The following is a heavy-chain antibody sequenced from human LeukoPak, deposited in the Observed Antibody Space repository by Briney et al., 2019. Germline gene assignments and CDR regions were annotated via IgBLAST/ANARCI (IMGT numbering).Heavy chain of an antibody. D-gene: IGHD2-21*01. CDR1: GFTFSSYS. V-gene: IGHV3-21*01. Sequence: PGGSLRLSCAASGFTFSSYSMNCVRQAPGKGLEWVSSISSSSSYIYYADSVKGRFTISRDNAKNSLYLQMNSLRAEDTAVYYCARDQVVVIKAFDIWGQGTMVTVSS. J-gene: IGHJ3*02. CDR2: ISSSSSYI. CDR3: ARDQVVVIKAFDI.